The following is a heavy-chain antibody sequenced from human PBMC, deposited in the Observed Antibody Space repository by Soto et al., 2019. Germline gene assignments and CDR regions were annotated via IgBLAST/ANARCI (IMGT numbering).Heavy chain of an antibody. CDR1: GFTVSSNY. CDR2: IYGGGYT. Sequence: PGGSLRLSCAASGFTVSSNYMSWVRQAPGKGLEWVSVIYGGGYTYYADSVKGRFTISRDKSKNTLYLQMNSLRAEDTAVYYCARPDPAHDLTTFDIWGHGTMDTLS. J-gene: IGHJ3*02. CDR3: ARPDPAHDLTTFDI. D-gene: IGHD3-3*01. V-gene: IGHV3-66*01.